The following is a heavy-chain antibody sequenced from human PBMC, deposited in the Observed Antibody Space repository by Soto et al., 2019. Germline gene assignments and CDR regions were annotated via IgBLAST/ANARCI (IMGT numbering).Heavy chain of an antibody. Sequence: KPSETLSLTCAVSGGSISSSNWWSWVRQPPGKGLEWIGEIYHSGSTNYNPSLKSRVTISVDKSKNQFSLKLSSVTAADTAVYYCARDRLEAARGHYYGMDVWGQGTTVTVSS. V-gene: IGHV4-4*02. D-gene: IGHD2-15*01. CDR2: IYHSGST. CDR1: GGSISSSNW. CDR3: ARDRLEAARGHYYGMDV. J-gene: IGHJ6*02.